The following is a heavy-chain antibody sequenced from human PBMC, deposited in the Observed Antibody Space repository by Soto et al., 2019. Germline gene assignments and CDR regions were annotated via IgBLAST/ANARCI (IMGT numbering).Heavy chain of an antibody. J-gene: IGHJ6*03. V-gene: IGHV3-23*01. CDR2: ISGSGGST. CDR1: GFTFSSYA. D-gene: IGHD2-15*01. CDR3: AKAPLLHYYYYYMAV. Sequence: GGSLRLSCAASGFTFSSYAMSWVRQAPGKGLEWVSAISGSGGSTYYADSVKGRFTISRDNSKNTLYLQMNSLRAEDTAVYYCAKAPLLHYYYYYMAVWGKGTTVTVSS.